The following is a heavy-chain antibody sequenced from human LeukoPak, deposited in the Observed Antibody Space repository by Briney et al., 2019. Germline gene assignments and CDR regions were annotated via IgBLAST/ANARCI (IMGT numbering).Heavy chain of an antibody. CDR1: GFTFSSYA. CDR2: ISYDGSNK. J-gene: IGHJ4*02. D-gene: IGHD3-10*01. CDR3: AREHYYGSGSYYPDY. V-gene: IGHV3-30-3*01. Sequence: GRSLRLSCAASGFTFSSYAMHWVRQAPGKGLEWVAVISYDGSNKYYADSVKGRFTISRDNANNSLYLQMNSLRAEDTAVYYCAREHYYGSGSYYPDYWGQGTLVTVSS.